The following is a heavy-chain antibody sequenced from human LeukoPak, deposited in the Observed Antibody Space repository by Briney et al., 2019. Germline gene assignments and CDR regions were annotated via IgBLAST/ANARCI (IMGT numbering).Heavy chain of an antibody. D-gene: IGHD1-14*01. CDR1: GGSFSGYY. V-gene: IGHV4-34*01. J-gene: IGHJ6*03. CDR2: INHSGST. Sequence: SETLSLTCAVYGGSFSGYYWSWIRQPPGKGLEWIGEINHSGSTNYNPSLKSRVTISVDTSKNQFSLKLSSVTAADTAVYYCARLGSRPAYYYYCMDVWGKGTTVTVSS. CDR3: ARLGSRPAYYYYCMDV.